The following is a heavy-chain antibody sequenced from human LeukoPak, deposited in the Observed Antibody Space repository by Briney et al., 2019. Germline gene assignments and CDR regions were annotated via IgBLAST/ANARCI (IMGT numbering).Heavy chain of an antibody. CDR1: GFTFSIYA. V-gene: IGHV3-23*01. Sequence: PGGSLRLSCAASGFTFSIYAMSWVRQAPGKGLEWVSAISGSGDSTYYADSVKGRFVISRDNSKNTLYLQMNSLRAEDTAVYYCAKDPRKIQLWFGYFDYRGQGTLVTVSS. CDR2: ISGSGDST. J-gene: IGHJ4*02. CDR3: AKDPRKIQLWFGYFDY. D-gene: IGHD5-18*01.